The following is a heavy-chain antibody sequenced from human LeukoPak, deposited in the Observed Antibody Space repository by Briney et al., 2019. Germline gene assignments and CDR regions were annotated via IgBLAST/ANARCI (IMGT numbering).Heavy chain of an antibody. Sequence: SETLSLTCTVSGGSISSGGYYWSWIRQHPGKGLEWIGYIYYSGSTYYNPSLKSRVTISVDTSKNQFSLKLSSVTAADTAVYYCARGWSADCSSTSCSGSWFDPWGQGTLVTVSS. CDR3: ARGWSADCSSTSCSGSWFDP. CDR1: GGSISSGGYY. J-gene: IGHJ5*02. V-gene: IGHV4-31*03. D-gene: IGHD2-2*01. CDR2: IYYSGST.